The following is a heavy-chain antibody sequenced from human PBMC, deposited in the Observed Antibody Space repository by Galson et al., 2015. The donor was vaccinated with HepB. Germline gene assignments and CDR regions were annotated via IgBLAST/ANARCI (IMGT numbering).Heavy chain of an antibody. D-gene: IGHD6-13*01. Sequence: SLRLSCAVSGLTFSSYSMNWVRQAPGKGLEWVSSISSSSSHIYYADSVKGRFTVSRDNAKNSLYLQMNSLRAEDTAVYYCARAKISSSWYIDYWGQGTLVTVSS. CDR3: ARAKISSSWYIDY. CDR1: GLTFSSYS. J-gene: IGHJ4*02. CDR2: ISSSSSHI. V-gene: IGHV3-21*01.